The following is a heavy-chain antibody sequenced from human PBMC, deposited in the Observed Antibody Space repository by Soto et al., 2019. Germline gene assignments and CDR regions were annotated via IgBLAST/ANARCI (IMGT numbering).Heavy chain of an antibody. D-gene: IGHD3-16*01. J-gene: IGHJ5*02. V-gene: IGHV1-69*01. CDR2: NIPIFGTA. CDR3: ARDAGIFGWFDP. Sequence: QVQLVQSGAEVKKPGSSVKVSCKASGGTFSSYAISWVRQAPGQGLEWMGGNIPIFGTANYAQKFQGRVTITADESTSIAYMELSILISEDTAVYYCARDAGIFGWFDPLGQGTLVTVSS. CDR1: GGTFSSYA.